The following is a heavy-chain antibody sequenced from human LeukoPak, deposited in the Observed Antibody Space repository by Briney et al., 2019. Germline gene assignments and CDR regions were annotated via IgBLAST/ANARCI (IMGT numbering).Heavy chain of an antibody. CDR3: AKDGSWSCTD. V-gene: IGHV3-30*02. J-gene: IGHJ4*02. D-gene: IGHD2-8*02. CDR2: IAHHGNNK. Sequence: GGSLRLSCGASGFTFSSSAMHWVRQGPGKGLEWVAYIAHHGNNKYYADSVKGRFTISRDNSKGSLYLQMNSRRADDTAVYYCAKDGSWSCTDWGQGTLVRVSS. CDR1: GFTFSSSA.